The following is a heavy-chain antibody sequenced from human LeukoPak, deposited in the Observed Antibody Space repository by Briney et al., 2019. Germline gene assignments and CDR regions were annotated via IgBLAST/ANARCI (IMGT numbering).Heavy chain of an antibody. J-gene: IGHJ4*02. D-gene: IGHD7-27*01. CDR1: KFTFSTYA. CDR3: VKVQPEINALGFY. Sequence: GGSLRLSCAASKFTFSTYAMIWVRQAPGKGLEWVSGISCSGGSTSHADPVKGRFTVSRDSSKNMLYLHMNSVRAEDTAVYYCVKVQPEINALGFYWGQGTLVTVSS. V-gene: IGHV3-23*01. CDR2: ISCSGGST.